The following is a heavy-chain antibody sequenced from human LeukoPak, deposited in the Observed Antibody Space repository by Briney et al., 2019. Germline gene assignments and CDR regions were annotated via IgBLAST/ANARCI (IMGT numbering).Heavy chain of an antibody. J-gene: IGHJ5*02. Sequence: EGSLRLSCADSGFTFSRYTMNWVRQAPGKGLEWVSSISGSSNYIYYADSVKGRFTISRDNAKNSLYLQMNSLRAEDTAVYYCAKDGNSGYGSDWFDPWGQGTLVTVSS. CDR2: ISGSSNYI. D-gene: IGHD5-12*01. V-gene: IGHV3-21*01. CDR1: GFTFSRYT. CDR3: AKDGNSGYGSDWFDP.